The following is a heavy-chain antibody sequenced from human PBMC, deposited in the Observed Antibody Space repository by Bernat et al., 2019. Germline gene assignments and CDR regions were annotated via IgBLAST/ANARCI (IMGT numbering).Heavy chain of an antibody. Sequence: QVQLVQSGAEVKKPGASVKVSCKASGYTFTSYAMHWVRQAPGQRLEWMGWINAGNGNTKYSQKFQGRVTITRDTSASTAYMELSSLRSEDTAVYYCARDSSGWYGGIFDYLGQGTLVTVSS. J-gene: IGHJ4*02. CDR1: GYTFTSYA. D-gene: IGHD6-19*01. CDR2: INAGNGNT. CDR3: ARDSSGWYGGIFDY. V-gene: IGHV1-3*01.